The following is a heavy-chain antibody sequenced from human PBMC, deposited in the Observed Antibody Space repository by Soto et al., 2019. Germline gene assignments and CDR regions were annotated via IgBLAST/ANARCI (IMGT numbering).Heavy chain of an antibody. V-gene: IGHV1-2*04. J-gene: IGHJ5*02. CDR3: ARDCDLRGSSNWFDP. CDR2: INPNSGGT. CDR1: GYTFTGYY. Sequence: ASVKVSCKASGYTFTGYYMHWVRQAPGQGLEWMGWINPNSGGTNYAQKFQGWVTMTRDTSISTAYMELSRLRSDDTAMYYCARDCDLRGSSNWFDPWGQGTLVTVSS. D-gene: IGHD6-6*01.